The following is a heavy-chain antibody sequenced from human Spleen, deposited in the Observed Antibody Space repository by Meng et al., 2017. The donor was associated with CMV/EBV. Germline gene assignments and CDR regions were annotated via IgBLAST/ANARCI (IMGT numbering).Heavy chain of an antibody. V-gene: IGHV4-34*01. CDR3: ARGGLITMIAY. CDR1: GGSFSGYY. Sequence: QLQEWGVGLLKPSGTPSRTCAVYGGSFSGYYWSWIRQPPGKGLEWIGEINHSGSTNYNPSLKSRVTISVDTSKNQFSLKLSSVTAADTAVYYCARGGLITMIAYWGQGTLVTVSS. CDR2: INHSGST. D-gene: IGHD3-22*01. J-gene: IGHJ4*02.